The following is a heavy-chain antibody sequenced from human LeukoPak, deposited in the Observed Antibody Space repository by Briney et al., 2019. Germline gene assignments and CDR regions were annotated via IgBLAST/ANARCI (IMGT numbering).Heavy chain of an antibody. J-gene: IGHJ4*02. CDR2: IYFSGGNT. D-gene: IGHD6-6*01. CDR1: GFMFSNFA. V-gene: IGHV3-23*01. CDR3: AKDQGQAIVPRRFDY. Sequence: GGSLRLSCAASGFMFSNFAMSWVRQAPGKGLEWVSTIYFSGGNTYSADSVKGRFTISRDNAKNTLYLQMNSLRAEDAAVYYCAKDQGQAIVPRRFDYWGQGTLVTVSS.